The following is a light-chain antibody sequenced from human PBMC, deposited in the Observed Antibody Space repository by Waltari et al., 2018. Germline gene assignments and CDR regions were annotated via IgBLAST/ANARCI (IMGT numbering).Light chain of an antibody. CDR2: QDN. CDR1: KLGDKY. CDR3: QAWDSSTLV. J-gene: IGLJ2*01. V-gene: IGLV3-1*01. Sequence: SYELSQPPSMSVSPGQTASITCSGDKLGDKYASWYHQKPGQSPVLVIFQDNKRPSGIPERFSGYNSGNTATLTISGTQAMDEADYYCQAWDSSTLVFGGGTKLTVL.